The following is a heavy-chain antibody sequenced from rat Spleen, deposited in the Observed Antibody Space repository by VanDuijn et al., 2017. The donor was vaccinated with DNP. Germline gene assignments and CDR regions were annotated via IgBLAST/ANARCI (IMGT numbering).Heavy chain of an antibody. Sequence: EVQLVETGGGLVQPGRSLKLSCVASGFTFSSYWVYWIRQAPGKGLECVASISTDGGRTYYPDSVRGRFTISRDNARSILYLQMDSLGSEDTATYYCVSPDYYDGSYPFFWGPGTMVTVSS. CDR2: ISTDGGRT. D-gene: IGHD1-12*02. V-gene: IGHV5-58*01. CDR3: VSPDYYDGSYPFF. CDR1: GFTFSSYW. J-gene: IGHJ1*01.